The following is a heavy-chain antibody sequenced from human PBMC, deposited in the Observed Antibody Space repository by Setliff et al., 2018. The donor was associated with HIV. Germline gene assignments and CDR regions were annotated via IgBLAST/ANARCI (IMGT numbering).Heavy chain of an antibody. Sequence: PGGSLRLSCAASGFRFRSYWMSWVRQAPGKGLESVANVKQDGTETLYVDSVKGRFTISRDNANNLVYLQMISLSAEDSAVYYCAYYSSGSFYLGSYYCHGMDVWGQVTTVTVSS. V-gene: IGHV3-7*01. D-gene: IGHD3-10*01. J-gene: IGHJ6*02. CDR3: AYYSSGSFYLGSYYCHGMDV. CDR1: GFRFRSYW. CDR2: VKQDGTET.